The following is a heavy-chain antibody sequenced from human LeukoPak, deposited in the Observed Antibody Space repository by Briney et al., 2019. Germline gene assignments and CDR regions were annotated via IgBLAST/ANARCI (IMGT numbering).Heavy chain of an antibody. Sequence: GGSLRLSCAASGFTFSSYSMNWVRQAPGKGLEWVSSISSSSSYIYYADSVKGRFTISRDNAKNSLYLQMNSLRAEDTAVYYCARDSYYETTKYYYAYFDSWGQGTLVTVSS. CDR3: ARDSYYETTKYYYAYFDS. V-gene: IGHV3-21*01. D-gene: IGHD2/OR15-2a*01. CDR2: ISSSSSYI. CDR1: GFTFSSYS. J-gene: IGHJ4*02.